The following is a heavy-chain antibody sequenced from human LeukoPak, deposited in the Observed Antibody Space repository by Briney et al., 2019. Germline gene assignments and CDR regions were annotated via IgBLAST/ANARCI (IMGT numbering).Heavy chain of an antibody. CDR2: ISSSGSTI. D-gene: IGHD3-10*02. J-gene: IGHJ6*04. CDR1: GCTLSSYE. CDR3: AELGITMIGGV. Sequence: PGGSLRLSCAASGCTLSSYEMNWVRQAPGEGLEGGSYISSSGSTIYYADSVKGRVTISRDNAKNSLYLQMSSLRAEDTAVYYCAELGITMIGGVWGKGTTVTISS. V-gene: IGHV3-48*03.